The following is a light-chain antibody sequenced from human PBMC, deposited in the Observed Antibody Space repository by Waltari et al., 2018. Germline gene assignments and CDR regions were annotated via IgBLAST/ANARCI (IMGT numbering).Light chain of an antibody. CDR1: SSHGGGYNY. CDR2: EVS. CDR3: SSYKATSSFYV. Sequence: QSALTQPASVSGSPGQSITISSTGTSSHGGGYNYVSWYQQHPGKAPKLMIYEVSQRPSGVSNRFSGSKSGNTASLTISGLQIEDEADYYCSSYKATSSFYVFAAATKVTVL. J-gene: IGLJ1*01. V-gene: IGLV2-14*01.